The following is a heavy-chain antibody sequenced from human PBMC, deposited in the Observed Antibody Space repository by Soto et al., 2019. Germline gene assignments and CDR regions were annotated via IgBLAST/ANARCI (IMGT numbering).Heavy chain of an antibody. Sequence: GASVKVSCKASGGSFGKSAINWVRQTPGQGLEWLGGFIPVYRTLNYAQKFQGRVTITADESTGTTYMTLSSLASDDMAVYYCATGVIWIGYFTVDSWGQGTRVTVSS. CDR1: GGSFGKSA. J-gene: IGHJ4*02. V-gene: IGHV1-69*13. CDR2: FIPVYRTL. CDR3: ATGVIWIGYFTVDS. D-gene: IGHD3-3*01.